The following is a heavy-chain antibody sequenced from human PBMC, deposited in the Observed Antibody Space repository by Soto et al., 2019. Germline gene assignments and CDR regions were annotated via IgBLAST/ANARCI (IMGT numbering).Heavy chain of an antibody. D-gene: IGHD3-16*02. V-gene: IGHV2-26*01. CDR3: ARIQDYVWGSYPFDV. CDR2: IFSNGEK. Sequence: SGPTLVNPTETLTLTCTVSGFSLNDARLGVSWIRQPPGRALEWLAHIFSNGEKSYSTSLYNRLTISKDTSKSQVVLTMTNMGPVDTATYFCARIQDYVWGSYPFDVWGQGSLVTVSS. CDR1: GFSLNDARLG. J-gene: IGHJ4*02.